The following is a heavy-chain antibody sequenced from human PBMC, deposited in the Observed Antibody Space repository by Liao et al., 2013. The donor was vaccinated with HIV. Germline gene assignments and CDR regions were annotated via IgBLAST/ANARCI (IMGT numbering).Heavy chain of an antibody. CDR2: INHSGST. CDR1: GGSFSGYF. Sequence: QVQLQQWGAGLLKPSETLSLTCAVYGGSFSGYFWSWIRQPPGKGLEWIGEINHSGSTNFNPSVKSRVTMSLDTSKNQFSLKLSSVTAADTAVYYCARVPVMGNWFDPWGQGTLVTVSS. CDR3: ARVPVMGNWFDP. J-gene: IGHJ5*02. D-gene: IGHD3-16*01. V-gene: IGHV4-34*01.